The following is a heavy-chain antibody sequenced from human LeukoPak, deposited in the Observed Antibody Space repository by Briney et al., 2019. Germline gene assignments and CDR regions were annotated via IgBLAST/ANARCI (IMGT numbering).Heavy chain of an antibody. Sequence: SVKVSCKASGGTFSSYAISWVRQAPGQGLGWMGRIIPILGIANYAQKFQGRVTITADKSTSTAYMELSSLRSEDTAVYYCARDTHMVRGVMGYWGQGTLVTVSS. J-gene: IGHJ4*02. CDR3: ARDTHMVRGVMGY. CDR1: GGTFSSYA. CDR2: IIPILGIA. V-gene: IGHV1-69*04. D-gene: IGHD3-10*01.